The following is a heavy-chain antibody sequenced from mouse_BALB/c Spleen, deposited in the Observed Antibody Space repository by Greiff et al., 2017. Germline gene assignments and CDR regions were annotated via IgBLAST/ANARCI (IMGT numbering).Heavy chain of an antibody. Sequence: EVMLVESGGGLVKPGGSRKLSCAASGFTFSSFAMSWVRQTPEKRLEWVASISSGGSTYYPDSVKGRFTISRDYARNILYLQMSSLRSEDTAMYYSARGGGTVEGGYFDVWGAGTTVTVSS. CDR1: GFTFSSFA. CDR2: ISSGGST. CDR3: ARGGGTVEGGYFDV. V-gene: IGHV5-6-5*01. J-gene: IGHJ1*01. D-gene: IGHD1-1*01.